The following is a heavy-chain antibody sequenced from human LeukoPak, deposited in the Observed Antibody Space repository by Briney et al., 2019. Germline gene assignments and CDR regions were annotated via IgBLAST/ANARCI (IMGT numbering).Heavy chain of an antibody. CDR1: GFTFSSYS. CDR2: ISSSSSYI. V-gene: IGHV3-21*01. J-gene: IGHJ4*02. CDR3: ARVDGYGYGFDY. D-gene: IGHD5-18*01. Sequence: PGGSLRLSCAASGFTFSSYSMNWVRQAPGKGLEWVSSISSSSSYIYYADSVKGRFTISRDNAKNSLYLQMNSLRAEDTAVYYCARVDGYGYGFDYWGQGTLVTVSS.